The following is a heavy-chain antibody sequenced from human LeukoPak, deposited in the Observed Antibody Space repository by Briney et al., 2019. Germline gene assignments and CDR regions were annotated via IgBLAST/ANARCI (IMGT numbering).Heavy chain of an antibody. D-gene: IGHD6-19*01. V-gene: IGHV3-9*01. CDR2: ISWNSGSI. J-gene: IGHJ3*02. CDR1: GFTFDDYA. Sequence: GRSLRLSCAASGFTFDDYAMHWVRQAPGKGLEWVSGISWNSGSIGYADSVKGRFTISRDNAKNSLYLQMNSLRAEDTALYYCAKDMTPDHSSGCSDIWGQETMVTVYS. CDR3: AKDMTPDHSSGCSDI.